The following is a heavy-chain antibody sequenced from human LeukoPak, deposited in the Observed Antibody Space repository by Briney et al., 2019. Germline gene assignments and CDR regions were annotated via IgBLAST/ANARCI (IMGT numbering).Heavy chain of an antibody. J-gene: IGHJ4*02. CDR3: ARGHPGGWGKYYFDY. D-gene: IGHD6-19*01. Sequence: PSETLSLTCAVYGGSFSGYYWSWIRQPPGEGLEWIGEINHSGSTNYNPSLKSRVTISVDTSKNQFSLKLSSVTAADTAVYYCARGHPGGWGKYYFDYWGQGTLVTVSS. CDR1: GGSFSGYY. V-gene: IGHV4-34*01. CDR2: INHSGST.